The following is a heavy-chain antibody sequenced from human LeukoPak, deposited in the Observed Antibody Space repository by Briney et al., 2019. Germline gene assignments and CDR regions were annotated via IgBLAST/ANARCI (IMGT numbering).Heavy chain of an antibody. J-gene: IGHJ6*04. D-gene: IGHD3-10*01. CDR2: INPNGGST. V-gene: IGHV1-46*01. CDR3: ARDRGFGYYGMDV. Sequence: ASVKVSCKASGYTFTSYYMHWVRQAPGQGLEWMGIINPNGGSTRYAQKFQGRVTMTSATSTSTVYMELSSLRAEDTALYYCARDRGFGYYGMDVWGKGTTVTVSS. CDR1: GYTFTSYY.